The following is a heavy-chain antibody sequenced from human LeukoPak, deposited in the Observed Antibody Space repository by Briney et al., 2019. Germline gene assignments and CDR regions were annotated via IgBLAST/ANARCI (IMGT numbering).Heavy chain of an antibody. CDR3: AKAPGSSWAAFDS. V-gene: IGHV3-23*01. CDR1: GFTFRSYS. D-gene: IGHD6-13*01. Sequence: PGGSLRLSCAASGFTFRSYSMSWFRQAPGKGLEWVSTISGSGDNTYYADSLKGRFTISRDNSKNTLYLQVNSLRAEDTALYYCAKAPGSSWAAFDSWGQGTLVTVSS. J-gene: IGHJ4*02. CDR2: ISGSGDNT.